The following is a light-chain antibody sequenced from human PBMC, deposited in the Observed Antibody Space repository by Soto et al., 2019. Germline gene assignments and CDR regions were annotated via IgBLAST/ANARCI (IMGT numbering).Light chain of an antibody. J-gene: IGLJ2*01. Sequence: QSELTQPASVSGSPGQSITISCTGTSSDVGGYNYVSWYQQHPGKAPKLMIYEVSNRPSGVSNRFSGSKSGNTASLTISGLQAEDEADYYCSSYTSSSTLVVYGGGTKVTVL. CDR2: EVS. V-gene: IGLV2-14*01. CDR1: SSDVGGYNY. CDR3: SSYTSSSTLVV.